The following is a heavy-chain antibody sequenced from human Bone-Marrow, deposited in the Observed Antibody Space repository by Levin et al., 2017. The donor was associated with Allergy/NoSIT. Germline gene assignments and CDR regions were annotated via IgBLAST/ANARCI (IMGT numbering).Heavy chain of an antibody. Sequence: GGSLRLSCAASGFTFSSYAMHWVRQAPGKGLEWVAVISYDGSNKYYADSVKGRFTISRDTSKNTLYLQMNSLRAEDTAVYYCARGGKIHLVRGVILFPWGQGTLVTVSS. CDR3: ARGGKIHLVRGVILFP. CDR2: ISYDGSNK. J-gene: IGHJ5*02. CDR1: GFTFSSYA. V-gene: IGHV3-30*04. D-gene: IGHD3-10*01.